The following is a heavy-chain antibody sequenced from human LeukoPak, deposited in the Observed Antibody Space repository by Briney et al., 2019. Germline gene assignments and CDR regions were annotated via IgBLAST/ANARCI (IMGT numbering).Heavy chain of an antibody. CDR1: GFTFDDYA. J-gene: IGHJ4*02. D-gene: IGHD2-2*02. CDR3: AKSRSSSSTSCYNY. CDR2: ISGSGAST. V-gene: IGHV3-23*01. Sequence: PGGSLRLSCAASGFTFDDYAMHWVRQAPGKGLEWVSAISGSGASTYYADSVKDRFTLSRDDSKNTLYLQMNSLRAEDTAVYYCAKSRSSSSTSCYNYWGQGTLVTVSS.